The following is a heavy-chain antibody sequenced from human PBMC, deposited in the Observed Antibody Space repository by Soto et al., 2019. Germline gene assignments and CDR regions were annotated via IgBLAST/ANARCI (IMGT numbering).Heavy chain of an antibody. CDR2: ISAYNGNT. V-gene: IGHV1-18*01. Sequence: QVQLVXXXXEVKKPGASVKVSCKASGYTFTSYGISWVRRAPGQGLEWMGWISAYNGNTNYAQKLQGRATMTTDTSTSTAYMELRSLRSDDTAVYYCALWWWGTGMDVWGQGTTVTVSS. CDR3: ALWWWGTGMDV. J-gene: IGHJ6*02. D-gene: IGHD2-21*01. CDR1: GYTFTSYG.